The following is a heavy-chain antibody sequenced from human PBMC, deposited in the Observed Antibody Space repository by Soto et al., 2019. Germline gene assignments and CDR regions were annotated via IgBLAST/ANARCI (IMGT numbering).Heavy chain of an antibody. V-gene: IGHV1-69*01. J-gene: IGHJ5*02. CDR1: GGTFSSSG. D-gene: IGHD2-2*02. Sequence: QVQLVQSGAEVKKPGSSVKVSCKASGGTFSSSGISWVRQAPGQGLEWMGGLMPIFGPANYAQKFQDRVTITADESTYTVFMELSSLRSDDTAVYYCARFVPATIKFCPRVGGFDPWGQGTVVTVSS. CDR2: LMPIFGPA. CDR3: ARFVPATIKFCPRVGGFDP.